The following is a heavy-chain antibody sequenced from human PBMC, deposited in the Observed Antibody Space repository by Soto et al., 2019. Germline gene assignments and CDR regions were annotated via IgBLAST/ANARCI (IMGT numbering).Heavy chain of an antibody. CDR3: VSSGTAPMLRHNWFDP. V-gene: IGHV3-21*01. Sequence: EVQLVESGGGLVKPGGSLRLSCAASGFTFTTYDMNWVRQAPGKGLEWVSSITTTSRYIYYADSVRGRFTISRDNAKNSLFLQMYSLRAADTAVYYCVSSGTAPMLRHNWFDPWGQGTLVTVSS. CDR1: GFTFTTYD. J-gene: IGHJ5*02. CDR2: ITTTSRYI. D-gene: IGHD1-1*01.